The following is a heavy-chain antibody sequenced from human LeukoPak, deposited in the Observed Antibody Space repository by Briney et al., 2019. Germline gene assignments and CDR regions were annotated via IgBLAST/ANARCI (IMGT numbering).Heavy chain of an antibody. Sequence: ASVTVSCKASGYTFTTYGISWVRQAPGQGLEWMGWISGYNGNTNYAQKFQGRVIMTTDTSTTTAYMELRSLRSDDTAVYYCARDRGVAPFDYWGQGTLVTVSS. V-gene: IGHV1-18*01. CDR3: ARDRGVAPFDY. CDR2: ISGYNGNT. J-gene: IGHJ4*02. CDR1: GYTFTTYG. D-gene: IGHD3-3*01.